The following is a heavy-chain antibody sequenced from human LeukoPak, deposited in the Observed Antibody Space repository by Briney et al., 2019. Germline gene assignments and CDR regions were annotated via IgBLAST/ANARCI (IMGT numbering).Heavy chain of an antibody. CDR2: MNPNSGNT. V-gene: IGHV1-8*01. CDR1: GYTFTSYD. Sequence: ASVKVSCKASGYTFTSYDINWVRQATGQGLEWMGWMNPNSGNTGYAQKFQGRVTMTRNTSISTAYMELSSLRSEDTAVYYCARGSSSSNYYYYMDVWGKGTTVTVPS. D-gene: IGHD6-6*01. J-gene: IGHJ6*03. CDR3: ARGSSSSNYYYYMDV.